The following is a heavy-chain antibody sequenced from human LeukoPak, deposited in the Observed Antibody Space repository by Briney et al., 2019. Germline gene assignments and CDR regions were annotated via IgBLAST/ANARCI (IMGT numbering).Heavy chain of an antibody. D-gene: IGHD3-3*01. CDR2: ISAYNGNT. J-gene: IGHJ6*02. CDR1: GYTFTSYG. V-gene: IGHV1-18*01. Sequence: PWASVKVSCKASGYTFTSYGISWVRQALGQGLEWMGWISAYNGNTNYAQKLQGRVTMTTDTSTSTAYMELRSLRSDDTAVYYCARYVLRFLEWLPDYYGMDVWGQGTTVTVSS. CDR3: ARYVLRFLEWLPDYYGMDV.